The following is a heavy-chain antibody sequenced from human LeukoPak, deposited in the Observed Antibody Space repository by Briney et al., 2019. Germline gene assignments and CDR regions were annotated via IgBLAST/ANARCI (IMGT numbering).Heavy chain of an antibody. V-gene: IGHV1-8*01. J-gene: IGHJ4*02. CDR3: ARVAIVGATWVSDY. CDR2: MNPNSGNT. Sequence: ASVKVSCKASGYTFTSYDINWVRQATGQGLEWMGWMNPNSGNTGYAQKFQGRVTMTRNTSISTAYMELSSLRSEDTAVYYCARVAIVGATWVSDYWGQGTLVTVSS. D-gene: IGHD1-26*01. CDR1: GYTFTSYD.